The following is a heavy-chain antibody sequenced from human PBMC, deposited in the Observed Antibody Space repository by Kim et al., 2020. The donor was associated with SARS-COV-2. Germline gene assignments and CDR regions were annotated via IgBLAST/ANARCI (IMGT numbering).Heavy chain of an antibody. CDR2: IWYDGSNK. V-gene: IGHV3-33*01. Sequence: GGSLRLSCAASGFTFSSYGMHWVRQAPGKGLEWVAVIWYDGSNKYYADSVKGRFTISRDNSKNTLYLQMNSLRAEDTAVYYCARDQREDSSSWYPDPRGGTYYYYYGMDVWGQGTTVTVSS. D-gene: IGHD6-13*01. CDR1: GFTFSSYG. CDR3: ARDQREDSSSWYPDPRGGTYYYYYGMDV. J-gene: IGHJ6*02.